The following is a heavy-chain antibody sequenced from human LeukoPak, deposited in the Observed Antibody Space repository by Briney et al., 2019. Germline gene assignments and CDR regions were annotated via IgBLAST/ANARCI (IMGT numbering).Heavy chain of an antibody. Sequence: SETLSLTCTVSGGSISSSSYYWGWIRQPPGKGLEWIGSIYYSGSTYYNPSLKSRVTISVDTSKNQFSLRLTSVTAADSAVYYCVRGANLWGQGILVTVSS. CDR3: VRGANL. V-gene: IGHV4-39*07. J-gene: IGHJ5*02. D-gene: IGHD5-12*01. CDR1: GGSISSSSYY. CDR2: IYYSGST.